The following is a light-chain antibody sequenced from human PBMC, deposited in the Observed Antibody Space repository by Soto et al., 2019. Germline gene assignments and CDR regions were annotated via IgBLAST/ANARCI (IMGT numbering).Light chain of an antibody. V-gene: IGKV3-20*01. CDR2: GAS. J-gene: IGKJ1*01. Sequence: EIVLTQSPGTLSLSPGERATLSCRASQSISARHLAWYQQKPGQAPRLLIYGASSRATGIPDRLSGSGSATDFTLTISRLEPEDFAVYYCQQYGASPQTFGQGTKVDIK. CDR1: QSISARH. CDR3: QQYGASPQT.